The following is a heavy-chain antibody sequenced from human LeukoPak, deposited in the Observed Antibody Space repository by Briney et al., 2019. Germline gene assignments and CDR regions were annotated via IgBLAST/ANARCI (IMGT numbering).Heavy chain of an antibody. V-gene: IGHV4-59*08. J-gene: IGHJ4*02. CDR1: GGSFSGYY. Sequence: PSETLSLTCAVYGGSFSGYYWTWIRQPPGKGLEWIGYIYYSGSANYNPSLKSRVAISVDTSTNQFSLKLNSVTAADTAVYYCARGGTAKGHFDYWGQGSLVTVSS. CDR2: IYYSGSA. D-gene: IGHD6-13*01. CDR3: ARGGTAKGHFDY.